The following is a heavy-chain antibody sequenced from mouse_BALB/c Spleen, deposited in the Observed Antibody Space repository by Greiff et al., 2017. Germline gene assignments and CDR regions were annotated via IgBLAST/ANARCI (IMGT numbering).Heavy chain of an antibody. V-gene: IGHV1S22*01. J-gene: IGHJ3*01. CDR2: IYPGSGST. CDR3: TIVPWFAY. CDR1: GYTFTSYW. Sequence: LQQPGSELVRPGASVKLSCQASGYTFTSYWMHWVKQRPGQGLEWIGNIYPGSGSTNYDEKFKSKATLTVDTSSSTAYMQLSSLTSEASAVYYWTIVPWFAYWGQGTLVTVSA.